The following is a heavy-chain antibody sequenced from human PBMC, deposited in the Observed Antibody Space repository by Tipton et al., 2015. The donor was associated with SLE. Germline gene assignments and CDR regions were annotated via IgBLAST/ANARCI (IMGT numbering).Heavy chain of an antibody. D-gene: IGHD4/OR15-4a*01. Sequence: RSLRLSCTTSGFTFDDYAMHWVRQDPGKGLEWVSGISWNGGIIGYADSVKGRFTISRDNSKNTLYLQMNSLRAEDTAVYYCARDRAYGDGWYFDLWGRGTLVTVSS. CDR3: ARDRAYGDGWYFDL. CDR1: GFTFDDYA. V-gene: IGHV3-9*01. CDR2: ISWNGGII. J-gene: IGHJ2*01.